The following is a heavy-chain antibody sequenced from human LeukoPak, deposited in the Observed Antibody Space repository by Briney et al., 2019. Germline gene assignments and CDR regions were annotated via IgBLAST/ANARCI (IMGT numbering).Heavy chain of an antibody. CDR1: GFTFSSYG. CDR2: ISGSGGST. CDR3: AKDREGTIADYFDY. J-gene: IGHJ4*02. Sequence: GGSLRLSCAASGFTFSSYGMHWVRQAPGKGREGVLSISGSGGSTYYADSVKGRFTISRDNSKNTLYLQMNSLRGEDTAVYYCAKDREGTIADYFDYWGQGTLVTVSS. V-gene: IGHV3-23*01. D-gene: IGHD1-7*01.